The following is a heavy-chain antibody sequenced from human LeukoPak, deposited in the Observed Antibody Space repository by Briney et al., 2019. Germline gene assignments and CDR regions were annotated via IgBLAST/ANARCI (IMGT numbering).Heavy chain of an antibody. CDR2: ISGDAALT. V-gene: IGHV3-23*01. CDR1: GFTFSSYA. J-gene: IGHJ4*02. CDR3: AKDRGVDWHFDY. D-gene: IGHD2-21*02. Sequence: GGSLRLSCAASGFTFSSYAISWVRQAPGKGLEWVSSISGDAALTYYADSAKGRFTISRDNSENTLYLQMNSLRADDTAVYYCAKDRGVDWHFDYWGRGTLVTVSS.